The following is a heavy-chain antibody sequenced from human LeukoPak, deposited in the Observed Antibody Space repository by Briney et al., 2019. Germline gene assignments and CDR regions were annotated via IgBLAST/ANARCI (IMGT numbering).Heavy chain of an antibody. CDR2: IYHSGST. D-gene: IGHD3-10*01. CDR3: ARESNYYGSGTGWFDP. V-gene: IGHV4-30-4*07. CDR1: GGSISSGGYS. J-gene: IGHJ5*02. Sequence: MTSETLSLTCAVSGGSISSGGYSWSWIRQPPGKGLEWIGYIYHSGSTYYNPSLKSRVTISVDTSKNQLSLKLSSVTAADTAVYYCARESNYYGSGTGWFDPWGQGTLVTVSS.